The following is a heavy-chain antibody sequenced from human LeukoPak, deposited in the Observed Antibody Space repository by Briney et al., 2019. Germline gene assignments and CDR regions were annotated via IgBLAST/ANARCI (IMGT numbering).Heavy chain of an antibody. V-gene: IGHV1-69*13. Sequence: SVKVSCKASEDTFTNYYMHWVRQAPGQGLEWMGGIIPIFGTANYAQKFQGRVTITADESTSTAYMELSSLRSEDTAVYSDYWGQGTLVTVSS. J-gene: IGHJ4*02. CDR3: Y. CDR1: EDTFTNYY. CDR2: IIPIFGTA.